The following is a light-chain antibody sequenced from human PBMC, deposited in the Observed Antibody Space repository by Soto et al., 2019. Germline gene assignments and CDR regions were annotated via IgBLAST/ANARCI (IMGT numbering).Light chain of an antibody. Sequence: IVLTQSPGTLSLSPGERATLSCRASQSASSSYLVWYQQRPGQPPRLLIYGTSTRAAGISDRFSGSGSGTDFTLTIYRLEPGDSAVYYCQQYGTSALTFGGGTKV. CDR2: GTS. CDR1: QSASSSY. V-gene: IGKV3-20*01. J-gene: IGKJ4*01. CDR3: QQYGTSALT.